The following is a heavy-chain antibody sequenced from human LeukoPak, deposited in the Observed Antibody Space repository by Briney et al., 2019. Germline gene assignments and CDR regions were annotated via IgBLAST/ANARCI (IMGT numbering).Heavy chain of an antibody. J-gene: IGHJ3*02. Sequence: SQTLSLTCTVSGGSISSGSYYWSWIRQPAGKGLEWIGRIYTSGSTNYNPSLKSRVTISADTSKNQFSLKLSSVTAADTAVYYCARGVYYYDGSGYYQGGAFDIWGQGTMVTVSS. CDR2: IYTSGST. CDR1: GGSISSGSYY. CDR3: ARGVYYYDGSGYYQGGAFDI. V-gene: IGHV4-61*02. D-gene: IGHD3-22*01.